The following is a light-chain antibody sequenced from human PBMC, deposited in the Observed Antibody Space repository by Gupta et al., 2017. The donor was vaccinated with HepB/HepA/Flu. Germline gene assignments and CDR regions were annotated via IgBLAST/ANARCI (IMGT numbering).Light chain of an antibody. CDR2: RDS. Sequence: SYELTQPPSVSVPPGQTASITCSGDKLGDKYACWYQQKPGQSPVLVIYRDSKRPSGIPERFSGSNSGNTATLTISGTQAMDEADYYCQAWDSSVVFGGGTKLTVL. CDR3: QAWDSSVV. V-gene: IGLV3-1*01. CDR1: KLGDKY. J-gene: IGLJ2*01.